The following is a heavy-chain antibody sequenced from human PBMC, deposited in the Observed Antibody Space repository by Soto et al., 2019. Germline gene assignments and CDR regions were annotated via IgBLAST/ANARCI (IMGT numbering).Heavy chain of an antibody. V-gene: IGHV3-33*01. Sequence: LRLSCAASGFTFTNYGMHWVRQAPGKGLEWVAVIWYDGNNKYYADSVKGRFAISKDNSQNTLYLQMNNLRPEDTAVYYCTRDPYGGSRYYFDSWGQGTLVTVSS. CDR2: IWYDGNNK. J-gene: IGHJ4*02. CDR1: GFTFTNYG. CDR3: TRDPYGGSRYYFDS. D-gene: IGHD1-26*01.